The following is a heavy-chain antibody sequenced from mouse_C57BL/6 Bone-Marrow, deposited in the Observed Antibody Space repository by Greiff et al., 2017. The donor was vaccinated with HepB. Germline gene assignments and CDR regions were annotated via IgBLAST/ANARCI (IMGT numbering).Heavy chain of an antibody. Sequence: QVQLKQPGTELVKPGASVKLSCKASGYTFTSYWMHWVKQRPGQGLEWIGNINPSNGGTNYNEKFKSKATLTVDKSSSTAYMQLSSLTSEDSAVYYCAREGNYYGSSYPAWFAYWGQGTLVTVSA. CDR3: AREGNYYGSSYPAWFAY. CDR1: GYTFTSYW. D-gene: IGHD1-1*01. J-gene: IGHJ3*01. V-gene: IGHV1-53*01. CDR2: INPSNGGT.